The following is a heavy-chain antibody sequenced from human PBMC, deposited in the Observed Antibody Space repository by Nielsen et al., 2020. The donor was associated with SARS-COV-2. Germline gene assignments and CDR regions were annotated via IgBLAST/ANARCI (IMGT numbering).Heavy chain of an antibody. D-gene: IGHD4-23*01. Sequence: GGSLRLSCAASGFTFSDYYMSWIRQAPGKGLEWVSYISSSGSTIYYADSVKGRFTISRDNAKNSLYLQMNSLRAEDTAVYYCARVSPDYGGTDWYFDLWGRGTLATVSS. CDR2: ISSSGSTI. CDR3: ARVSPDYGGTDWYFDL. V-gene: IGHV3-11*04. CDR1: GFTFSDYY. J-gene: IGHJ2*01.